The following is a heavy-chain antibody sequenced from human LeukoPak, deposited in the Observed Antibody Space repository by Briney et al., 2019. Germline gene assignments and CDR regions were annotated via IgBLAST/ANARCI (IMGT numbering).Heavy chain of an antibody. V-gene: IGHV1-24*01. J-gene: IGHJ4*02. Sequence: ASVKVSCKVSGYTLTELSMHWVRQAPGKGLEWMGGFDPEDGETIYAQKFQGRVTITADESTSTAYMELSSLRSEDTAVYYCARGGGEPIYSVGNFDYWGQGTLVTVSS. D-gene: IGHD1-14*01. CDR2: FDPEDGET. CDR1: GYTLTELS. CDR3: ARGGGEPIYSVGNFDY.